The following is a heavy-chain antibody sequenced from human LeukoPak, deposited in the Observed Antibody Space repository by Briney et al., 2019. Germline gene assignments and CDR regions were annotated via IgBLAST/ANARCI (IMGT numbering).Heavy chain of an antibody. D-gene: IGHD5-24*01. Sequence: GGSLRLSCAASGFTFSRYSMHWVRQAPGKGLEWVSSITSSGSYVYYVDSLKGRFTISRDNAKNSLYLQMNSLRAEDTAMYYCARGGDGYTPWGQGTLVTVSS. CDR1: GFTFSRYS. V-gene: IGHV3-21*01. CDR3: ARGGDGYTP. CDR2: ITSSGSYV. J-gene: IGHJ5*02.